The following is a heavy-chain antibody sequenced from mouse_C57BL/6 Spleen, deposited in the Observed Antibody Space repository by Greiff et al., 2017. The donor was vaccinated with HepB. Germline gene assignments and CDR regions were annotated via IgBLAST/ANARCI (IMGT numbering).Heavy chain of an antibody. CDR1: GYTFTSYW. CDR3: ARGIYSSSYDWYFDV. D-gene: IGHD1-1*01. J-gene: IGHJ1*03. V-gene: IGHV1-55*01. CDR2: IYPGSGST. Sequence: QVQLQQPGAELVKPGASVKMSCKASGYTFTSYWITWVKQRPGQGLEWIGDIYPGSGSTNYNEKFKSKATLTVDTSSSTAYMQLSSLTSEDSAVYYCARGIYSSSYDWYFDVWGTGTTVTVSS.